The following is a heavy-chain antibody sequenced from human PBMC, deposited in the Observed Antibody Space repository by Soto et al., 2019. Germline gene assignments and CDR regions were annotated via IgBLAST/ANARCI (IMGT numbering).Heavy chain of an antibody. CDR1: GFTFRDYY. CDR3: ASMTIYDWVDYYYSGMDV. J-gene: IGHJ6*02. V-gene: IGHV3-11*01. Sequence: QVQLVESGGGLVKPGGSLRLSCAASGFTFRDYYMSWLRQAPGKGLEWVSYISSSGSTIYYADSVKGRFTISRDNAKNSLYLQINSLRAADTAVYYSASMTIYDWVDYYYSGMDVWGQGTTVTVSS. D-gene: IGHD5-12*01. CDR2: ISSSGSTI.